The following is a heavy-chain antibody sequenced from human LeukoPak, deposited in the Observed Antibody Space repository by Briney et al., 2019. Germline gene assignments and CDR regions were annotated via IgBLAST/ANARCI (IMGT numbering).Heavy chain of an antibody. CDR2: IYPGDSDT. CDR1: GYSFTSYW. Sequence: GESLKISCKGSGYSFTSYWIAWVRQMPGEGLERMGIIYPGDSDTRYSPSFQGQVTISADKSIGTAYLQWSSLKASDTAMYYCARQGSYFDYWAQGTLVTVSS. V-gene: IGHV5-51*01. J-gene: IGHJ4*02. CDR3: ARQGSYFDY.